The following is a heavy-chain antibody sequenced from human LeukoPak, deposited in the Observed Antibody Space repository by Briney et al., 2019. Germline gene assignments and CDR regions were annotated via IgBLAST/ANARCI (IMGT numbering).Heavy chain of an antibody. CDR3: ARAGSGYDYSYYYYGMDV. J-gene: IGHJ6*04. CDR2: IYHSGST. D-gene: IGHD5-12*01. CDR1: GGSISSGGYS. Sequence: SQTLSLTCAVSGGSISSGGYSWSWIRQPPGKGLGWIGYIYHSGSTYYNPSLKSRVTISVDRSKNQFSLKLSSVTAADTAVYYCARAGSGYDYSYYYYGMDVWGKGTTVTVSS. V-gene: IGHV4-30-2*01.